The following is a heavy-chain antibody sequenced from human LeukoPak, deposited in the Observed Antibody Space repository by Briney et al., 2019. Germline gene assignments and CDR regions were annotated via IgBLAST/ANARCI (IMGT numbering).Heavy chain of an antibody. V-gene: IGHV3-21*01. CDR2: ISSSSSYI. CDR3: ASPVGAMPFDP. Sequence: GGSLRLSCAASGFTFSSYSMNWVRQAPGKGLEWVSSISSSSSYIYYADSVKGRFTISRDNAKNSLYLQMNSLRAEDTAVYYCASPVGAMPFDPWGQGTLVTVSS. J-gene: IGHJ5*02. CDR1: GFTFSSYS. D-gene: IGHD2-2*01.